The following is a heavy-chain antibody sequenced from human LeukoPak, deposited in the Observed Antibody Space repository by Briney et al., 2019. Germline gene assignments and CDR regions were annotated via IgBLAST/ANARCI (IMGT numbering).Heavy chain of an antibody. CDR2: INPNSGGT. V-gene: IGHV1-2*02. Sequence: GASVKVSCKASGYTFTSYYMHWVRQAPGQGLEWMGWINPNSGGTNYAQKFQGRVTMTRDTSISTAYMELSRLRSDDTAVYYCARVAAAGPRGDYWGQGTLVTVSS. CDR1: GYTFTSYY. J-gene: IGHJ4*02. CDR3: ARVAAAGPRGDY. D-gene: IGHD6-13*01.